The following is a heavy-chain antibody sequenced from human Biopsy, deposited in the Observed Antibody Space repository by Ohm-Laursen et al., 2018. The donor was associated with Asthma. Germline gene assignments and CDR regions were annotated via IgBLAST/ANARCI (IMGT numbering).Heavy chain of an antibody. CDR2: ISFDGTNR. Sequence: SLRLSCAASGFSFSNYGMHWVRQAPGKGLDWVAVISFDGTNRNYTDSVKGRFTISRDKSRNTLHLEMNSLRAEDTAVYFCAKEVFPGWELRRGPDSWGQGTLVTVSS. V-gene: IGHV3-30*18. J-gene: IGHJ4*02. CDR1: GFSFSNYG. CDR3: AKEVFPGWELRRGPDS. D-gene: IGHD1-26*01.